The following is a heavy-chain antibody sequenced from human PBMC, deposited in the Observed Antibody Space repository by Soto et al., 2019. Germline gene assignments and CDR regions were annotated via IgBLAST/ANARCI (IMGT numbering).Heavy chain of an antibody. Sequence: TQSLTSTVSGGNIRSGGYSWSWIRQPPGKGLDWIGYIYHSGSTYYNPSLKSRVTISVDRSKNQFSLKLSSLIAADTAVYYCARHSPPFFYGSGPWDVWGQGTTVTVSS. D-gene: IGHD3-10*01. J-gene: IGHJ6*02. CDR2: IYHSGST. V-gene: IGHV4-30-2*01. CDR1: GGNIRSGGYS. CDR3: ARHSPPFFYGSGPWDV.